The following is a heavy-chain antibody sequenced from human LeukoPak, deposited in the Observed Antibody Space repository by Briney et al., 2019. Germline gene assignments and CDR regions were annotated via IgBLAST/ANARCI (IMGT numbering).Heavy chain of an antibody. V-gene: IGHV3-30*18. CDR3: AKAPRRVEWLRSYFDY. Sequence: GGSLRLSCAASGFTFSSYGMHWVRQAPGKGLEWVAVISYDGSNKYYADSVKGRFTISRDNSKNTLYLQMNSLRAEDTAAYYCAKAPRRVEWLRSYFDYWGQGTLVTVSS. J-gene: IGHJ4*02. CDR1: GFTFSSYG. CDR2: ISYDGSNK. D-gene: IGHD5-12*01.